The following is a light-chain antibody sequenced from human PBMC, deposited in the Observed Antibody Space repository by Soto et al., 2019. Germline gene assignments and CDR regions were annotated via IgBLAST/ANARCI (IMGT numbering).Light chain of an antibody. CDR2: GAS. J-gene: IGKJ1*01. Sequence: QLTQSPSSLSASVGDRVTITCRASQGIGSDLAWYQQKPGRAPKLLIFGASTLQSGVPSRLSVSGSGTDFTLTVSSLQPEDFATYFCQKLNAYPPWTFGQGTKVEIK. CDR3: QKLNAYPPWT. V-gene: IGKV1-9*01. CDR1: QGIGSD.